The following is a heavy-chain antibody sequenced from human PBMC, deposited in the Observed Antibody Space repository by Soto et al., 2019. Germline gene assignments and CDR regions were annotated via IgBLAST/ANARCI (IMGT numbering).Heavy chain of an antibody. CDR2: IYYSGST. Sequence: SETLSLTCTCSCGSISSYYWSLIRHPPGKGLEWIGYIYYSGSTNYNPSLKSRVTISVDTSKNQFSLKLSSVTAADTAVYYCARTAVAGPGGYAFDIWGQGTMVTVSS. CDR3: ARTAVAGPGGYAFDI. V-gene: IGHV4-59*01. CDR1: CGSISSYY. D-gene: IGHD6-19*01. J-gene: IGHJ3*02.